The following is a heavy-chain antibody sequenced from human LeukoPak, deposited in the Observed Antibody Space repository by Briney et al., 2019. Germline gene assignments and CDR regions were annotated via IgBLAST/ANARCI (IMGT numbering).Heavy chain of an antibody. CDR3: VRDESSGSGWYFFNWFDP. CDR2: INDDGRIT. J-gene: IGHJ5*02. Sequence: GGSLRLSCVASGFTFSSYWMHWVRQAPGKGLVRVSRINDDGRITSYADSVKGRFTISRDNAKNTLYLQMNSLRAEDTAVYYCVRDESSGSGWYFFNWFDPWGQGTLVTVSS. CDR1: GFTFSSYW. V-gene: IGHV3-74*01. D-gene: IGHD6-13*01.